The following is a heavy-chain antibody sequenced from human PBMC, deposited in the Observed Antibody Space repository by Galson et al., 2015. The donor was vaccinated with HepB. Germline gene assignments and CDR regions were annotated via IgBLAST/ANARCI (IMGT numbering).Heavy chain of an antibody. V-gene: IGHV3-30-3*01. D-gene: IGHD3-22*01. J-gene: IGHJ4*02. CDR3: ARAQGDYYDSSGYCGDY. Sequence: SLRLSCAASGFTFSSYAMHWVRQAPGKGLEWVAVISYDGSNKYYADSVKGRFTISRDNSKNTLYLQMNSLRAEDTAVYYCARAQGDYYDSSGYCGDYWGQGTLVTVSS. CDR2: ISYDGSNK. CDR1: GFTFSSYA.